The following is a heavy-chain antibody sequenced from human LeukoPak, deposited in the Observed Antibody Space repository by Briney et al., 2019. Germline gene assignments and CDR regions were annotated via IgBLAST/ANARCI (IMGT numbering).Heavy chain of an antibody. CDR3: ARITYDFWSGYYMPDDP. V-gene: IGHV1-18*01. D-gene: IGHD3-3*01. CDR2: ISNYNGNT. Sequence: GASVKVSCKASGYTFTNYGISWVRQAPGQGLEWMGWISNYNGNTDYAQKLRGRVTMTTDTSTSTAYMELRSLRSDDTAVYYCARITYDFWSGYYMPDDPWGQGTLVTVSS. J-gene: IGHJ5*02. CDR1: GYTFTNYG.